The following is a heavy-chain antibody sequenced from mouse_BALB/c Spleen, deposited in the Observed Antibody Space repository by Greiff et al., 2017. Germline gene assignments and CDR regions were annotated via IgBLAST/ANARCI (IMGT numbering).Heavy chain of an antibody. D-gene: IGHD2-2*01. V-gene: IGHV2-9-2*01. J-gene: IGHJ2*01. Sequence: VQLKESGPGLVAPSQSLSITCTVSGFSLTSYDISWIRQPPGKGLEWLGVIWTGGGTNYNSAFMSRLSISKDNSKSQVFLKMNSLQTDDTAIYYCVRDGYYFDYWGQGTTLTVSS. CDR2: IWTGGGT. CDR1: GFSLTSYD. CDR3: VRDGYYFDY.